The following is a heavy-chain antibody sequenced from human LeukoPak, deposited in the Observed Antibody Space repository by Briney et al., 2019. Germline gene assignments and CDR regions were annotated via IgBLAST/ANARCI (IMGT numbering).Heavy chain of an antibody. V-gene: IGHV4-59*08. D-gene: IGHD3-10*01. CDR2: IYYSGST. CDR3: ARLAYGSGSPFDY. Sequence: SETLSLTCTVSGGSISSYYWSWIRQPPGKGLEWIGYIYYSGSTNYNPSLKSRVTISVDTSKNQFSLKLSSVTAADTAVYYCARLAYGSGSPFDYWGQGTLVTVSS. CDR1: GGSISSYY. J-gene: IGHJ4*02.